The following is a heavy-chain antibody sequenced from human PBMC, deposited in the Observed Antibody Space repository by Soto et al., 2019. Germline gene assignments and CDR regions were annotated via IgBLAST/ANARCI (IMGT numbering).Heavy chain of an antibody. CDR2: IIPILGIA. J-gene: IGHJ3*01. D-gene: IGHD6-13*01. CDR3: ASVGGSIAAAGALGSRRDAFDL. V-gene: IGHV1-69*02. CDR1: GGTFSSYT. Sequence: QVQLVQSGAEVKKPGSSVKVSCKASGGTFSSYTISWVRQAPGQGLEWMGRIIPILGIANYAQKFQGRVTLPADNSPSTAYMELSSLRAEDTAVYYCASVGGSIAAAGALGSRRDAFDLWGQGTMVTVSS.